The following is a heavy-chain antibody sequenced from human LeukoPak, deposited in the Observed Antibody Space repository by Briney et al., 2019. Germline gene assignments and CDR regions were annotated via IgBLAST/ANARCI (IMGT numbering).Heavy chain of an antibody. J-gene: IGHJ4*02. CDR2: IRSKAYGGTT. CDR1: GFIFGDYA. Sequence: TGGSLRLSCTASGFIFGDYAVSWFRQAPGKGLEWVGFIRSKAYGGTTEYAASVKGRFTISRDDSKSIAYLQMSSLKTEDTAVYYCTTHSGWYSFDYWGQGTLVTVSS. V-gene: IGHV3-49*03. D-gene: IGHD6-19*01. CDR3: TTHSGWYSFDY.